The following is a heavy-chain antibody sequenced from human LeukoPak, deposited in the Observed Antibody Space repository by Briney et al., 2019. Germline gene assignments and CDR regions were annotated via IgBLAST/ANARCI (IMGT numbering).Heavy chain of an antibody. V-gene: IGHV3-7*01. J-gene: IGHJ4*02. CDR1: GFTFSSYW. Sequence: GGSLRLSCAASGFTFSSYWMSWVRQAPGKGLERVANIKQDGSEKYYVDSVKGRFTISRDNAKNSLYLQMNSLRAEDTAVYYCARPPYSSSSDYWGQGTLVTVSS. D-gene: IGHD6-6*01. CDR3: ARPPYSSSSDY. CDR2: IKQDGSEK.